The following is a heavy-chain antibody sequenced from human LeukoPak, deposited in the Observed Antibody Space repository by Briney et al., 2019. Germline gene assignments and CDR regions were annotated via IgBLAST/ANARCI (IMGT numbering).Heavy chain of an antibody. J-gene: IGHJ4*02. CDR3: TTGIDYGGGY. CDR1: GFSFTNVW. CDR2: IKNKDEGEKT. V-gene: IGHV3-15*07. D-gene: IGHD3-16*01. Sequence: GGSLRLSCAVSGFSFTNVWMNWVRQAPGKGLEWVGRIKNKDEGEKTDYAAPVKGRFTISRDDSKATLFLQMNSLKMEDTAIYYCTTGIDYGGGYWGQGTLVTVSS.